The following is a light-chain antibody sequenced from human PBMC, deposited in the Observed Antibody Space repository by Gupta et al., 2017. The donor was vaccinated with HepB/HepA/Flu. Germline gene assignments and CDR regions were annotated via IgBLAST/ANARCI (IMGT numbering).Light chain of an antibody. V-gene: IGLV2-23*02. CDR1: SSDVGSYNL. CDR3: CSYARTSSFAV. J-gene: IGLJ2*01. CDR2: EVS. Sequence: QSALTQPASVSGSPGQSITISCPGTSSDVGSYNLVSWYQQHPGKAPKLMIYEVSKRPSGVSYRFSGSKSGNTAFLTISGLQAEDEADYYCCSYARTSSFAVFGGGTKLTVL.